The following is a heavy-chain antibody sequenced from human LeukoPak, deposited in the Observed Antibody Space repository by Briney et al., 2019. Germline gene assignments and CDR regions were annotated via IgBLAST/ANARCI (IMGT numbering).Heavy chain of an antibody. D-gene: IGHD1-26*01. CDR2: IYYSGST. CDR3: ARGWGELRENWFDP. J-gene: IGHJ5*02. Sequence: SETLSLTCTVSGGSISSGDYYWSWIRQPPGKGLEWIGYIYYSGSTYYNPSLKSRVTISVDTSKNQFSLKLSSVTAADTAVYYCARGWGELRENWFDPWGQGTLVTVSS. CDR1: GGSISSGDYY. V-gene: IGHV4-30-4*08.